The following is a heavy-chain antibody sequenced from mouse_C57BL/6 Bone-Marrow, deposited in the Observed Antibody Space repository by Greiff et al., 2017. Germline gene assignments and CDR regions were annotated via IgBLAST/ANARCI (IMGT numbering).Heavy chain of an antibody. CDR2: IDPSDSYT. Sequence: VQLQQPGAELVKPGASVKLSCKASGYTFTSYWMQWVKQRPGQGLEWIGEIDPSDSYTNYNQKFKGKATLTVDTSSSTASMQLSSLTSEDSAVYYCAGSNYEGDYWGQGTTLTVSS. J-gene: IGHJ2*01. V-gene: IGHV1-50*01. CDR1: GYTFTSYW. CDR3: AGSNYEGDY. D-gene: IGHD2-5*01.